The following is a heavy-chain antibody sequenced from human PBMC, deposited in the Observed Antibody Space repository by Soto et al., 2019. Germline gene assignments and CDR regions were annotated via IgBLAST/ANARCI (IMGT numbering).Heavy chain of an antibody. V-gene: IGHV3-66*04. CDR2: IYSGGST. D-gene: IGHD3-10*01. J-gene: IGHJ6*02. Sequence: EVQLVESGGGLVQPGGSLRLSCAASGFTVSSNYMSWVRQAPGKGLEWVSVIYSGGSTYYADSVKGRFTISRDNSKNTLYLQMNSLRAEDTAVYYCARPWYYYGSGSSYYYYGMDVWGQGTTVTVSS. CDR3: ARPWYYYGSGSSYYYYGMDV. CDR1: GFTVSSNY.